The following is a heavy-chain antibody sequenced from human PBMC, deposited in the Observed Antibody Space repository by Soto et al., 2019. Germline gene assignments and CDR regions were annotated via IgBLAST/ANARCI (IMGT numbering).Heavy chain of an antibody. CDR3: APVPAASSYYSTDV. CDR2: IVDSGGRA. Sequence: EVQLLESGGGLVQPGGSLRLSCAASGFAFSSYAMNWVRQAPGKGLEWVSGIVDSGGRAFYADSVKGRFTISRDNSKNTLYLEINNLRAEDTAIYYCAPVPAASSYYSTDVWGQGTTVTVSS. V-gene: IGHV3-23*01. J-gene: IGHJ6*02. D-gene: IGHD2-2*01. CDR1: GFAFSSYA.